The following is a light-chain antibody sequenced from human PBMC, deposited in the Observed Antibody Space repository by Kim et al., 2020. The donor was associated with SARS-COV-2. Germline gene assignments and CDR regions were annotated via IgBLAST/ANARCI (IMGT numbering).Light chain of an antibody. CDR2: DPF. CDR3: QHHSNWPLT. V-gene: IGKV3-11*01. Sequence: LSPEESAPHTCRASQSVSTYLAWYQQKPGQAPRLLMYDPFNRATGIPARFSGSGSGTDFTLTISSLEPEDFAIYYCQHHSNWPLTFGGGTKVDIK. J-gene: IGKJ4*01. CDR1: QSVSTY.